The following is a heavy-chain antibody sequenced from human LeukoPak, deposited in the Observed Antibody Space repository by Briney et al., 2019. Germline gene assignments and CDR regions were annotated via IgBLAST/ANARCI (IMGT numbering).Heavy chain of an antibody. CDR2: INPSGGST. CDR3: ARARRDGRLDD. J-gene: IGHJ4*02. Sequence: ASVTVSSKASGYTFTKYYMQWVRQAPGQGQEGMGVINPSGGSTSYTQKFQGRVTMTRDTSTSTVYMELSSLRSEDTAVYYCARARRDGRLDDWGQGTLVTVSS. CDR1: GYTFTKYY. D-gene: IGHD5-24*01. V-gene: IGHV1-46*01.